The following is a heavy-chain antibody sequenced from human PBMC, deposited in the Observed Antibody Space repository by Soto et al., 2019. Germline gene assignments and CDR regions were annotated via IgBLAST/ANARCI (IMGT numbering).Heavy chain of an antibody. D-gene: IGHD4-4*01. CDR1: GFSLSTSGMC. J-gene: IGHJ6*02. CDR2: IDWDDDK. Sequence: SGPTLVNPTQTLTLTCTFSGFSLSTSGMCVSWIRQPPGKALEWLALIDWDDDKYYSTSLKTRLTISKDTSKNQVVLTMTNMDPVDTATYYCARIHYRDSWYYGMDVWGQGTTVTVSS. CDR3: ARIHYRDSWYYGMDV. V-gene: IGHV2-70*01.